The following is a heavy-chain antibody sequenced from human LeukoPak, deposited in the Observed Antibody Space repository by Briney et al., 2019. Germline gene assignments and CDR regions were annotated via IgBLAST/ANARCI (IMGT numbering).Heavy chain of an antibody. Sequence: SETLSLTCTVSGGSISSYYWSWIRQPPGKGPEWIGYIYYSGSTNYNPSLKSRVTISVDTSKNQFSLKLSSVTAADTAVYYCARDDTGVIRGIRFHYWGQGTLVTVSS. D-gene: IGHD3-10*01. V-gene: IGHV4-59*01. CDR2: IYYSGST. CDR3: ARDDTGVIRGIRFHY. CDR1: GGSISSYY. J-gene: IGHJ4*02.